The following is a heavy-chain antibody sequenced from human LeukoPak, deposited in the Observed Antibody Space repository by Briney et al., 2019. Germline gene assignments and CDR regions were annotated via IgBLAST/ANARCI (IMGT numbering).Heavy chain of an antibody. CDR1: GFTVSSNS. D-gene: IGHD1-14*01. V-gene: IGHV3-53*01. CDR2: IYSDT. CDR3: ARDFRTNYYYYMDV. Sequence: GGSLRLSCTVSGFTVSSNSMSWVRQAPGKGLKWVSFIYSDTHYSDSVKGRFTISRDNSKNTLYLQMNSLRAEDTAVYYCARDFRTNYYYYMDVWGKGTTVTVSS. J-gene: IGHJ6*03.